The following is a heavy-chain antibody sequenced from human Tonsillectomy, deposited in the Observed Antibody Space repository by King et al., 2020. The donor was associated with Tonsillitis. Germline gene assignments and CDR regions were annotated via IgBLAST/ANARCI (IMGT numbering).Heavy chain of an antibody. J-gene: IGHJ6*03. CDR3: ARDLGGDYWGYYSYMDV. Sequence: VQLVESGGGLVQPGGSLRLSCAASGFTVSSNYMSWVRQAPGKGLEWVSVIYSGGSTYYADSVKGRFTISRDNSKNTLYLQMNSLRAEDTAVYYCARDLGGDYWGYYSYMDVWGKGTTVTVSS. V-gene: IGHV3-66*01. CDR2: IYSGGST. D-gene: IGHD4-17*01. CDR1: GFTVSSNY.